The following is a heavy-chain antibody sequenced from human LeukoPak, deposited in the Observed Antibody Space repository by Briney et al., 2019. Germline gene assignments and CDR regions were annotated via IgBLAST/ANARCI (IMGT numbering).Heavy chain of an antibody. V-gene: IGHV3-9*01. J-gene: IGHJ4*02. CDR1: GFTFDDYA. Sequence: GRSLRLSCAASGFTFDDYAMQWVRHAPGKGLEWVSGISWNSGSIGYADSEKGRFTISRDNAKNSLYLQMNSLRAEDTALYYCAKDSVGYYYDSSGYLGYWGQGTLVTVSS. CDR3: AKDSVGYYYDSSGYLGY. D-gene: IGHD3-22*01. CDR2: ISWNSGSI.